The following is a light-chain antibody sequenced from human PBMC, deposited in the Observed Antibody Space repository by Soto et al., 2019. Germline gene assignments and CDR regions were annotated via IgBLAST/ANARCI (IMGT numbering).Light chain of an antibody. CDR3: MQATKFPPYT. Sequence: DIVMTQTPLSSPVTLGQPASISCRSSQSLLHSDGTTYLNWLQQRPGQPPRLLIYSVSNRFSGVPDRLSGSGAGTDFTLKISRVEAEDVGIYYCMQATKFPPYTFGQGTKLEI. CDR2: SVS. CDR1: QSLLHSDGTTY. V-gene: IGKV2-24*01. J-gene: IGKJ2*01.